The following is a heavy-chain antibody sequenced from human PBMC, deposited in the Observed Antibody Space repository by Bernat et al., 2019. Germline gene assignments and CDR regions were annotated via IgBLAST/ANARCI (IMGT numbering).Heavy chain of an antibody. CDR3: ASSIEARHTELDY. Sequence: VQLVESGGGVVQPGRSLRLSCAASGFTFSSYGMHWVRQAPGKGLEWVAVIWYDGSNKYYADSVKGRFTISRDNSKNTLYLQMNSLRAEDTAVYYCASSIEARHTELDYWGQGTLVTVSS. CDR1: GFTFSSYG. V-gene: IGHV3-33*01. D-gene: IGHD6-6*01. J-gene: IGHJ4*02. CDR2: IWYDGSNK.